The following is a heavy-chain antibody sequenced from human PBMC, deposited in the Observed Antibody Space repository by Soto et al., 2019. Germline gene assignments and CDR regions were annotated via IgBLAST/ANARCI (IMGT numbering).Heavy chain of an antibody. D-gene: IGHD2-8*01. Sequence: PGGSLRLSCAASGCTVSSNYMSWVRQAPGKGLEWVSVIYSGGSTYYADSVKGRFTISRDNSKNTLYLQMNSLRAEDTAVYYCARDNPDIVLMVYAQGWFDPWGQGTLVTVSS. V-gene: IGHV3-66*01. J-gene: IGHJ5*02. CDR1: GCTVSSNY. CDR2: IYSGGST. CDR3: ARDNPDIVLMVYAQGWFDP.